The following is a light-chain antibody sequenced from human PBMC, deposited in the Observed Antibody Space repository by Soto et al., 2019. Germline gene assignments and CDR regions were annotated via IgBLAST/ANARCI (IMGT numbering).Light chain of an antibody. CDR2: GAS. CDR1: QSVSSSY. J-gene: IGKJ5*01. CDR3: QQYGSPPIT. Sequence: EIVLTQSPGTLSLSPGERATLSCRASQSVSSSYLAWYQQKPGQAPRLLIYGASSRATGIPDRFSGSGSGTDFPLTISRLEPEDFAVYYCQQYGSPPITFGQGPRLEFK. V-gene: IGKV3-20*01.